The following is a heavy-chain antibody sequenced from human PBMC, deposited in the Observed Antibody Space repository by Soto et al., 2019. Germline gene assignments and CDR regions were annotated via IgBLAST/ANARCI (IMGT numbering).Heavy chain of an antibody. D-gene: IGHD5-18*01. CDR3: ARRHFRGYSYGDNWFDP. Sequence: ASVKVSCKASGYTFTSYGISWVRQAPGQGLEWMGWISAYNGNTNYAQKLQGRVTMTTDTSTSTAYMELRSLRSDDTAVYYCARRHFRGYSYGDNWFDPWGQGTLVTVSS. V-gene: IGHV1-18*01. CDR1: GYTFTSYG. CDR2: ISAYNGNT. J-gene: IGHJ5*02.